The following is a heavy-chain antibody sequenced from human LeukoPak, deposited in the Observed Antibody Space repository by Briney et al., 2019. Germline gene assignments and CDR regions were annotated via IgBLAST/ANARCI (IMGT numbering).Heavy chain of an antibody. V-gene: IGHV3-23*01. J-gene: IGHJ4*02. D-gene: IGHD3-10*01. CDR1: GFTFSSYA. Sequence: PGGSLRLSCAASGFTFSSYAMSWVRQAPGKGLEWVSTITNSGGSTYCADSVKGRFTISRDNSKNTLYQQMNGLRAEDTAVYYCAKFSMIRGLDYWGQGTLVTVSS. CDR2: ITNSGGST. CDR3: AKFSMIRGLDY.